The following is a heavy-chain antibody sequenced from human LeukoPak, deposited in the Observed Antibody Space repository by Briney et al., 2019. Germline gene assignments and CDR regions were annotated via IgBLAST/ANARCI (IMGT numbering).Heavy chain of an antibody. J-gene: IGHJ4*02. CDR3: VKSNNLGGDY. D-gene: IGHD1/OR15-1a*01. CDR1: GFTFSSYA. CDR2: ISYDGSNK. Sequence: PGGSLRLSCAASGFTFSSYAMHWVRQAPGKGLEWVAVISYDGSNKYYADSVKGRFTISRDNSKNTLYLQMQSLRVEDTAVYYCVKSNNLGGDYWGREPWSPSPQ. V-gene: IGHV3-30-3*02.